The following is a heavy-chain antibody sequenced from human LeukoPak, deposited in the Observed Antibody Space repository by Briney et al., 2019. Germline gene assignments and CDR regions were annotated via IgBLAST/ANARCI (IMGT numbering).Heavy chain of an antibody. CDR2: ISSSGSTI. CDR3: ARSGYSYGYNYYYYYGMDV. CDR1: GFTFSSYE. D-gene: IGHD5-18*01. J-gene: IGHJ6*02. Sequence: GGSLRLSCAASGFTFSSYEMNWVRQAPGKGLEWVSYISSSGSTIYYADSVKGRFTISRDNAKNSLYLQMNSLRAEDTAVYYCARSGYSYGYNYYYYYGMDVWGQGTTVTVSS. V-gene: IGHV3-48*03.